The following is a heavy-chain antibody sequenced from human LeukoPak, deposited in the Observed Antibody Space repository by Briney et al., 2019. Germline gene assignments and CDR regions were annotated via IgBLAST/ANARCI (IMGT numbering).Heavy chain of an antibody. J-gene: IGHJ4*02. Sequence: SETQSLTCTVSGGSISSSSYYWGWIRQPPGEGLEWIGSIYYSGSTYYNPSLKSRVTISVDTSKNQFSLKLSSVTAADTAVYYCAELSPNSIFDYWGQGTLVTVSS. D-gene: IGHD1-26*01. CDR1: GGSISSSSYY. V-gene: IGHV4-39*07. CDR3: AELSPNSIFDY. CDR2: IYYSGST.